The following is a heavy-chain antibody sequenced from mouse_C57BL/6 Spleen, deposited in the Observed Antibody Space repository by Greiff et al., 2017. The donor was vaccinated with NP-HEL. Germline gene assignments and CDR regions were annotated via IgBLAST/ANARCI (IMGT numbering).Heavy chain of an antibody. J-gene: IGHJ2*01. V-gene: IGHV1-15*01. Sequence: QVQLQQSGAELVRPGASVTLSCKASGYTFTDYEMHWVKQTPVHGLEWIGAIDPETGGTAYNQKFKGKAILTADKSSSTAYMELRSLTSEDSAVYYCTRTRYDYDLDYWGQGTTLTVSS. CDR3: TRTRYDYDLDY. D-gene: IGHD2-4*01. CDR2: IDPETGGT. CDR1: GYTFTDYE.